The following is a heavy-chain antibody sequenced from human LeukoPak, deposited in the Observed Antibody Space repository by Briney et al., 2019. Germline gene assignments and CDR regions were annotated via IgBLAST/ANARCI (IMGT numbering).Heavy chain of an antibody. CDR3: ASRNDILTGYVFDF. V-gene: IGHV4-39*01. Sequence: SETLSLTCTVSGGSVSSSIYYWGWIRQPPGKGLEWIGSIYYSGSTSYNPSLKSRVTISVDTSKNQFSLKLTSVTAADTAVYYCASRNDILTGYVFDFWGQGALVTVSS. J-gene: IGHJ4*02. CDR1: GGSVSSSIYY. CDR2: IYYSGST. D-gene: IGHD3-9*01.